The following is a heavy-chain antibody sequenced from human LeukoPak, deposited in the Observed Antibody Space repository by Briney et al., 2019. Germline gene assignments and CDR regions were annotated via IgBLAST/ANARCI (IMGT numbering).Heavy chain of an antibody. CDR3: AREGTYGWYNWFDP. V-gene: IGHV4-59*13. CDR1: GGSISSYY. D-gene: IGHD6-19*01. CDR2: MLRTGST. Sequence: PSETLSLTCTVSGGSISSYYWSWIRQPPGKGLEWIGYMLRTGSTNYNPSLKSRVTITPDTSKNQFSLRLTSVTAADTAVYYCAREGTYGWYNWFDPWGQGTLVTVPS. J-gene: IGHJ5*02.